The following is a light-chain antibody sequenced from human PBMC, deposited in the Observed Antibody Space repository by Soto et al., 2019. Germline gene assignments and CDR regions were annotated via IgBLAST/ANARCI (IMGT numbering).Light chain of an antibody. J-gene: IGLJ7*01. CDR3: AAWDDSLSGRV. CDR1: SSNIGSNY. Sequence: QPVPTQPPSASGTPGQRVTISCSGSSSNIGSNYVYWYQQVPGTAPKLLIYRNNQRPSGVPDRFSGSKSGTSASLAISGLRSEDEADYYCAAWDDSLSGRVFGGGTQLTVL. CDR2: RNN. V-gene: IGLV1-47*01.